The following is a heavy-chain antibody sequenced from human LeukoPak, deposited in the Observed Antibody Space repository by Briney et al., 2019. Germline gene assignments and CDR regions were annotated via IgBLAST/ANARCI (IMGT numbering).Heavy chain of an antibody. CDR2: IKSKTDGGTT. CDR1: GFTFSNAW. V-gene: IGHV3-15*01. D-gene: IGHD3-22*01. CDR3: TTESYYYDSSGYFFPPDY. Sequence: GGSLKLSCAASGFTFSNAWMSWGRQAPGKGLEWGGRIKSKTDGGTTDYAAPVKVRFTISIDDSKNTLYLQMNSLKTEDTAVYYCTTESYYYDSSGYFFPPDYWGQGTLVTVSS. J-gene: IGHJ4*02.